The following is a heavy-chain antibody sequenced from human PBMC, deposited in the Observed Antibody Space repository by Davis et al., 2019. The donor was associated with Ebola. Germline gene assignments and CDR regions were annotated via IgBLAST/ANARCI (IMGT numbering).Heavy chain of an antibody. CDR1: GGSISSYY. D-gene: IGHD1-26*01. V-gene: IGHV4-34*01. Sequence: SETLSLTCTVSGGSISSYYWSWIRQPPGKGLEWIGEINHSGSTNYNPSLKSRVTISVDTSKNQFSLKLSSVTAADTAVYYCARWGIVGATTFIYYYYGMDVWGQGTTVTVSS. CDR2: INHSGST. CDR3: ARWGIVGATTFIYYYYGMDV. J-gene: IGHJ6*02.